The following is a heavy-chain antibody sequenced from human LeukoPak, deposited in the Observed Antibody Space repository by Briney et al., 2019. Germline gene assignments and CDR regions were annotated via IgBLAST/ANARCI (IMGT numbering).Heavy chain of an antibody. CDR1: GFAFSSYW. CDR3: ARAPSEIGGYYPEYFRH. Sequence: GGSLRLSCAASGFAFSSYWMHWVRHAPGKGLVWVSRIKSDGSTNYADSVKGRFTISRDNAKNTLSLQMNSLRAEDTGVYYCARAPSEIGGYYPEYFRHWGQGTLVTVSS. V-gene: IGHV3-74*01. J-gene: IGHJ1*01. D-gene: IGHD3-22*01. CDR2: IKSDGST.